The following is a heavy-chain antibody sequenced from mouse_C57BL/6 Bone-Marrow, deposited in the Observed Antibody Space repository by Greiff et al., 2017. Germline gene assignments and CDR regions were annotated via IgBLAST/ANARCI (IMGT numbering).Heavy chain of an antibody. CDR3: ARHVYYYGSSHWYFDV. V-gene: IGHV1-81*01. Sequence: VQLQQSGAELARPGASVKLSCKASGYTFTSYGISWVKQRTGQGLEWIGEIYPRSGNTYYNEKFKGKATLTADKSSSTAYMELRSLTSEDSAVYFCARHVYYYGSSHWYFDVWGTGTTVTVSS. CDR2: IYPRSGNT. D-gene: IGHD1-1*01. J-gene: IGHJ1*03. CDR1: GYTFTSYG.